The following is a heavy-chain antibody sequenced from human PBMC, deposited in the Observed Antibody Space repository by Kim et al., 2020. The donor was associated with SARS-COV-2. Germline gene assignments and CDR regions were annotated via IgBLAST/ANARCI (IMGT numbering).Heavy chain of an antibody. Sequence: GGSLRLSCAASGFTFSSYAMHWVRQAPGKGLEWVAVISYDGSNKYYADSVKGRFTISRDNSKNTLYLQMNSLRAEDTAVYYCAGERIAAAGRNWFDPWGQGTLVTVSS. V-gene: IGHV3-30*04. CDR1: GFTFSSYA. D-gene: IGHD6-13*01. CDR3: AGERIAAAGRNWFDP. CDR2: ISYDGSNK. J-gene: IGHJ5*02.